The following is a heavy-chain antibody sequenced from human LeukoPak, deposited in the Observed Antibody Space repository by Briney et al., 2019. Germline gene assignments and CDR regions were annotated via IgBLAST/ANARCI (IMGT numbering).Heavy chain of an antibody. Sequence: PSETLSLTCTVSGGSISSSSYYWGWIRQPPGKGLEWIGSIYYSGSTYYIPSLKSRVTISVDTSKNQFSLKLSSVTAADTAVYYCARTPCSSTSCHNFDYWGQGTLVTVSS. CDR2: IYYSGST. D-gene: IGHD2-2*02. CDR3: ARTPCSSTSCHNFDY. CDR1: GGSISSSSYY. V-gene: IGHV4-39*01. J-gene: IGHJ4*02.